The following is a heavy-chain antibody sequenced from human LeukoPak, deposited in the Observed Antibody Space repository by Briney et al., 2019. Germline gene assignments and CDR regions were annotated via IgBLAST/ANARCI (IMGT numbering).Heavy chain of an antibody. CDR3: ARVLGYGGEFDY. CDR1: GYTFTSYY. Sequence: ASVKVSCKASGYTFTSYYMHWVRQAPGQGLEWMGWISAYNGNTNYAQKLQGRVTMTTDTSTSTAYMELRSLRSDDTAVYYCARVLGYGGEFDYWGQGTLVTVSS. J-gene: IGHJ4*02. V-gene: IGHV1-18*04. D-gene: IGHD4-23*01. CDR2: ISAYNGNT.